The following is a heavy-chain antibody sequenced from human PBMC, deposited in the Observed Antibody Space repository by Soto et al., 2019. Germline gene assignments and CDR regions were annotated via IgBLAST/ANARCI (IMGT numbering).Heavy chain of an antibody. Sequence: EVQLVESGGGLVQPGGSLRLSCAASGFTFSRYYMSWVRQAPGKGLEWVANIKQDGGDKYYVDSVKGRFTISRDNAENHLYLQMNSLRAEDKALYYCAREAALAGTLGDCWGQGALVTVSS. V-gene: IGHV3-7*04. CDR3: AREAALAGTLGDC. CDR1: GFTFSRYY. D-gene: IGHD6-19*01. CDR2: IKQDGGDK. J-gene: IGHJ4*02.